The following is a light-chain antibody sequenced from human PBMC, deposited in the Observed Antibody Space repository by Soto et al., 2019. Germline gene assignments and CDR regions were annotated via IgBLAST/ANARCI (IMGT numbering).Light chain of an antibody. CDR1: SSDVGGYNY. V-gene: IGLV2-14*01. Sequence: QSALTQPASVSGSPGQSITISCTGTSSDVGGYNYVSWYQQHTGKAPKLMIYDVSNRPSGVSNRFSCSQSGNTASLTISGIQTEAAADYYCSSYTCSSTHVVFGGGTKVTVL. CDR2: DVS. CDR3: SSYTCSSTHVV. J-gene: IGLJ2*01.